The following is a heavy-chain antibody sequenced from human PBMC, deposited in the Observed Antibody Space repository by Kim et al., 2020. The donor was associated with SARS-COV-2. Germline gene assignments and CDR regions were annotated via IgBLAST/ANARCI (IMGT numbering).Heavy chain of an antibody. Sequence: SETLSLTCTVSGVSISSSSYYWGWIRQPPGKGLEWIGSIYYSGSTYYNPYLKSRVTISVDTSKNQFSLKLSSVTAADTAVYYCARHMGLGCGSYIALGWYFALWGRGTLFTVSS. CDR3: ARHMGLGCGSYIALGWYFAL. J-gene: IGHJ2*01. D-gene: IGHD1-26*01. CDR1: GVSISSSSYY. V-gene: IGHV4-39*01. CDR2: IYYSGST.